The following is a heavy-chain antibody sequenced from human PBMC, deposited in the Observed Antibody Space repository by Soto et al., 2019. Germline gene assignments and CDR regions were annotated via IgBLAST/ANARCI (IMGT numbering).Heavy chain of an antibody. V-gene: IGHV4-34*01. CDR3: ARGGRIAAAGLYYYYYYMDV. J-gene: IGHJ6*03. CDR2: INHSGST. CDR1: GGSFSGYY. Sequence: SETLSLTCAVYGGSFSGYYWSWIRQPPGKGLEWIGEINHSGSTNYNPSLKSRVTISVDTSKNQFSLKLSSVTAADTAVYYCARGGRIAAAGLYYYYYYMDVWGQGTTVTVS. D-gene: IGHD6-13*01.